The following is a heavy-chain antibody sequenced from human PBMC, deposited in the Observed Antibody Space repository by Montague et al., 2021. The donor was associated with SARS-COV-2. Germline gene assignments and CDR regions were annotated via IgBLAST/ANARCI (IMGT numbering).Heavy chain of an antibody. Sequence: SETLSLTCTVSGGSISSSSYYWGWIRQPPGKGLEWIGSIYYSGGTYYNPSLKSRVTISVDTSKNQFSLKLSSVTAADTAVYYCASPTYYHDSSGSDAFDIWGQGTMVTVSS. CDR3: ASPTYYHDSSGSDAFDI. D-gene: IGHD3-22*01. CDR1: GGSISSSSYY. CDR2: IYYSGGT. J-gene: IGHJ3*02. V-gene: IGHV4-39*01.